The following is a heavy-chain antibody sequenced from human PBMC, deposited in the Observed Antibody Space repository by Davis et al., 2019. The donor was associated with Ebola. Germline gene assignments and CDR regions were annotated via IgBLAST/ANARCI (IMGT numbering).Heavy chain of an antibody. CDR3: ARTVPYYYGMDV. Sequence: GESLKISCAASGFTFSSYWMHWVRQAPGKGLVWVSRINSDGSSTSYSVSVKGRFTISRDNAKNTLYLQMNSLRAEDTAVYYCARTVPYYYGMDVWGQGTTVTVSS. CDR1: GFTFSSYW. CDR2: INSDGSST. V-gene: IGHV3-74*01. J-gene: IGHJ6*02.